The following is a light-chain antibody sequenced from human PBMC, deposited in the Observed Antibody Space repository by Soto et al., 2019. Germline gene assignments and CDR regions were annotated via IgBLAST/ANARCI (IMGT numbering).Light chain of an antibody. CDR2: DAS. Sequence: EIVLTQSPATLSLSPGERATLSCRASENVSTYLAWYQQKPGQAPRLLIYDASNRATGIPARFSGSGSGTDFTLTISRLEPEDLAVYYCQQRTNWLTFGPGTKVDIK. CDR1: ENVSTY. V-gene: IGKV3-11*01. J-gene: IGKJ3*01. CDR3: QQRTNWLT.